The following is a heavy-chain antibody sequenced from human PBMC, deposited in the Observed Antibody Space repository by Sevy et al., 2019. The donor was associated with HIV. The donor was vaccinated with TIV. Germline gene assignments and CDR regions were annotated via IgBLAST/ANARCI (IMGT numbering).Heavy chain of an antibody. CDR2: IRYDGIKK. D-gene: IGHD6-6*01. CDR3: AQLKPLWDSSSYDTDV. J-gene: IGHJ6*03. V-gene: IGHV3-30*02. Sequence: GGSLRLSCAASGFTFSSYGMYWVRQAPGKGLEWVAFIRYDGIKKYYADSVKGRVTISRDKSKNTLYLQMTSLRAEDTAMYYCAQLKPLWDSSSYDTDVWGKGTTVTVSS. CDR1: GFTFSSYG.